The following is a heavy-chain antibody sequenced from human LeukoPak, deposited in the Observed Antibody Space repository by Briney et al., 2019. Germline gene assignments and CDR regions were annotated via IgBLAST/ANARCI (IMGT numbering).Heavy chain of an antibody. Sequence: PGRSLRLSCAASGFSFSSYAMHWVRQAPGKGLEWVAVISYDGGNKYYGDSVKGRFTISRDNSKNTLYLQMNSLRAEDTAVYYCARRAGRITIFGVVIPLYYFDYWGQGTLVTVSS. CDR1: GFSFSSYA. J-gene: IGHJ4*02. CDR3: ARRAGRITIFGVVIPLYYFDY. V-gene: IGHV3-30-3*01. D-gene: IGHD3-3*01. CDR2: ISYDGGNK.